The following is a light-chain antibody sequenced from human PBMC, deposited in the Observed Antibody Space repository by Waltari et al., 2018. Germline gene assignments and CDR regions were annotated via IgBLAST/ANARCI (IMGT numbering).Light chain of an antibody. CDR2: EVT. CDR3: CSYTDRSTMV. V-gene: IGLV2-8*01. CDR1: SSDVGAYHY. Sequence: SALTQPPSASGSPGQSVSISCTGTSSDVGAYHYVSWYQHHPGKAPIPMIYEVTKRPSGVPDRFSGSKSGNTASLTVSGLQTEDEADYYCCSYTDRSTMVFGAGTKLTVL. J-gene: IGLJ3*02.